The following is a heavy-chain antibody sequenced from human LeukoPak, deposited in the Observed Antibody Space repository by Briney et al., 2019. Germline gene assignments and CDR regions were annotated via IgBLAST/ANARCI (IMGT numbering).Heavy chain of an antibody. V-gene: IGHV4-31*03. D-gene: IGHD6-13*01. CDR2: IYYSGGT. Sequence: SETLSLTCTVSGGSINNINYYWDWIRQPPGKGLEYIGYIYYSGGTYYNPSLKSRVTISVDTSKNQFSLNLSSVTAADTAVYYCARASVDSSSWYLGYWGQGSLVTVSS. CDR3: ARASVDSSSWYLGY. J-gene: IGHJ4*02. CDR1: GGSINNINYY.